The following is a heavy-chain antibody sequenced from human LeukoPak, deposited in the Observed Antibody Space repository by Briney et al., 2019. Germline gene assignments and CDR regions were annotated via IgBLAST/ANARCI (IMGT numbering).Heavy chain of an antibody. V-gene: IGHV1-69*13. Sequence: SVKVSCKASGCTFSSYAISWVRQAPGQGLEWMGGIIPIFGTANYAQKFQGRVTITADESTSTAYMELSSLRSEDTAVYYCATGRMYCSSTSCQGTVFDYWGQGTLVTVSS. CDR2: IIPIFGTA. J-gene: IGHJ4*02. D-gene: IGHD2-2*01. CDR1: GCTFSSYA. CDR3: ATGRMYCSSTSCQGTVFDY.